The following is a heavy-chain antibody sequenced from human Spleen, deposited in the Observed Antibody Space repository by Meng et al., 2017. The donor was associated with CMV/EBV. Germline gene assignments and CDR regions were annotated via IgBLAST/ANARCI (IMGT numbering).Heavy chain of an antibody. CDR1: TTGVG. Sequence: TTGVGVGWIRQPTGKALEWLVLIYWNNDKRYNPSLKSWLTITKDTSKNQVVLTMTNMDPVDTATYYCAHYGAPQGDYVWGSYRLFDHWGQGTLVTVSS. V-gene: IGHV2-5*01. CDR3: AHYGAPQGDYVWGSYRLFDH. CDR2: IYWNNDK. J-gene: IGHJ4*02. D-gene: IGHD3-16*02.